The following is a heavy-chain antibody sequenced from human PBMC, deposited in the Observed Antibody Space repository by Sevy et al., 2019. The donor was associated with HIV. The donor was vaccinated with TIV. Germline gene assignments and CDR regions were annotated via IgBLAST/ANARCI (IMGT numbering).Heavy chain of an antibody. CDR2: IYHTGNT. Sequence: SETLSLTCAVSGVSISSGDYSWNWIRQPPGKGLDWIGYIYHTGNTYYNPSLKSRITISLDRSKNQFSLRLSSVTAADTAVYFCARDGGTMTTPGSFDIWGQGTMVTGSS. CDR3: ARDGGTMTTPGSFDI. D-gene: IGHD4-17*01. V-gene: IGHV4-30-2*01. J-gene: IGHJ3*02. CDR1: GVSISSGDYS.